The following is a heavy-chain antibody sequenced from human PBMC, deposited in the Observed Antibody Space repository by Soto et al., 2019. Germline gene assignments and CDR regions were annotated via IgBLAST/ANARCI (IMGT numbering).Heavy chain of an antibody. CDR2: IYSGGST. CDR3: ARVFVVVYAMWYFDY. V-gene: IGHV3-66*01. Sequence: EVQLVESGGGLVQPGGSLRLSCAASGFTVSSNYMSWVRQAPGKGLEWVSVIYSGGSTYYADSVKGRFTISRDNSKNKLYLQMNSLRAEDTAVYYCARVFVVVYAMWYFDYWGQGTLVTVSS. CDR1: GFTVSSNY. D-gene: IGHD2-8*02. J-gene: IGHJ4*02.